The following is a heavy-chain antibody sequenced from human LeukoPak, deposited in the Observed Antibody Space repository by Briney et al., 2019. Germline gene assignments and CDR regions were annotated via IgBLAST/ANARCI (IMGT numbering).Heavy chain of an antibody. D-gene: IGHD6-19*01. Sequence: GGSLRLSCAASGFTFARYATSWVRPAPGKGLEWVSVISSSGGTTYYADSVKGRFTISRDNSKNTVFLQMNSLRAEDTAVYFCAKARYSSLYYLDYWGQGTLVPVSS. J-gene: IGHJ4*02. CDR1: GFTFARYA. V-gene: IGHV3-23*01. CDR3: AKARYSSLYYLDY. CDR2: ISSSGGTT.